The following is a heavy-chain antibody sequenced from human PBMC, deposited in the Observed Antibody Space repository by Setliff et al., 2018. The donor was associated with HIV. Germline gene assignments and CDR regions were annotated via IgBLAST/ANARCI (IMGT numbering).Heavy chain of an antibody. CDR2: ISAYNGNT. CDR1: GYTFTNYD. Sequence: GASVKVSCKASGYTFTNYDINWVRQAPGQGLEWMGWISAYNGNTNYAQNLQGRLTMTTDTSTGTAYMELRSLRSDDTAVYYCARGGVCTSTSCGGNYYYGMDVWGQGTTVTVSS. J-gene: IGHJ6*02. CDR3: ARGGVCTSTSCGGNYYYGMDV. D-gene: IGHD2-2*01. V-gene: IGHV1-18*01.